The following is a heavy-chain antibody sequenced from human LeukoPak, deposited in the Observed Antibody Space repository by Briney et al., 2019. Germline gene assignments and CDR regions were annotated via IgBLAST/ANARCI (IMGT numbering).Heavy chain of an antibody. CDR3: ARHTPVVPAALDY. V-gene: IGHV5-51*07. D-gene: IGHD2-2*01. CDR2: IYPGDSDT. CDR1: GYSFTSYW. Sequence: LGESLKISCKGSGYSFTSYWIGWVHQMPGKGLELMGIIYPGDSDTRYSPSFQGQVTISADKSSSTAYLQWSSLKASDTAMYYCARHTPVVPAALDYWGQGTLVTVSS. J-gene: IGHJ4*02.